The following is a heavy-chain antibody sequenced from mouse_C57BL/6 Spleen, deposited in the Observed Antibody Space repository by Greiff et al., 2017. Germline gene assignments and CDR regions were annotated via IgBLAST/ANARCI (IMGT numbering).Heavy chain of an antibody. J-gene: IGHJ3*02. D-gene: IGHD2-4*01. CDR1: GYTFTSYW. CDR3: ARGLDYGEFGC. CDR2: INPCGGYT. V-gene: IGHV1-7*01. Sequence: VQLQQSGAELVKPGASVKLSCKASGYTFTSYWMHWVKQRPGQGLEWIGYINPCGGYTKYNQKFKDKATLTADKSSSTAYMQLSSLAYEDAEVYYCARGLDYGEFGCWGQGTLVTVAA.